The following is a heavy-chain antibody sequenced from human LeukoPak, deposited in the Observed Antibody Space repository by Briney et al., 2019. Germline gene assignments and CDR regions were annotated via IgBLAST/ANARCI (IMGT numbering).Heavy chain of an antibody. V-gene: IGHV3-21*01. D-gene: IGHD5-18*01. CDR1: GFTLSYFG. Sequence: GGSLRLSCAASGFTLSYFGMNWVRQVPGKGLEWVSSISRTSTYIYYADSVKGRFTISRDNAKNSVHLQMASLRDEDTAVYYCARDGDTGMVGGYYYYMDVWGKGTTVTVSS. J-gene: IGHJ6*03. CDR2: ISRTSTYI. CDR3: ARDGDTGMVGGYYYYMDV.